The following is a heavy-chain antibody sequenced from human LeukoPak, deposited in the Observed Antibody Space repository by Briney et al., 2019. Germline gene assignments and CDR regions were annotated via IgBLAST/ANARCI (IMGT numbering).Heavy chain of an antibody. Sequence: ASVKVSCKASGYTFTGYYMHWVRQAPGQGLEWMGWINPNSGGTNYAQKFQGRVTMTRDTSISTAYMELRRLRSDDTAVYYCARTTRFLEWLLHYYWGQGTLVTVSS. CDR1: GYTFTGYY. V-gene: IGHV1-2*02. D-gene: IGHD3-3*01. CDR2: INPNSGGT. J-gene: IGHJ4*02. CDR3: ARTTRFLEWLLHYY.